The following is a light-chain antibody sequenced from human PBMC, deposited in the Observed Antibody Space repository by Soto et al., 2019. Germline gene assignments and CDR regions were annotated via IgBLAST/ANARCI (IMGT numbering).Light chain of an antibody. CDR1: QSVSSN. J-gene: IGKJ1*01. Sequence: EVVMTPSPDTLSVSPVERATLSCRASQSVSSNLAWYQQKLGQAPRLLIYGASTRATDIPPRFSGSGSGTEFTLTISSLQSEDFAIYYCQQYNNWPRTFGQGTKVDIK. V-gene: IGKV3-15*01. CDR2: GAS. CDR3: QQYNNWPRT.